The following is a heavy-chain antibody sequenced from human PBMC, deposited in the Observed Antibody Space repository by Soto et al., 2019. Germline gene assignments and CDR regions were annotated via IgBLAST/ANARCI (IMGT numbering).Heavy chain of an antibody. Sequence: QVQLVQSGAEVKKPGSSVKVSCKASGGTFSNYPISWVRQAPGQGLEWMGGIIPIFGTVNYAQKFQGRVTITADESGSTAYMELRSLRSEDTAVYYCARGNHRWLQLWYFDLWGRGTLVTVSS. J-gene: IGHJ2*01. CDR2: IIPIFGTV. V-gene: IGHV1-69*12. CDR3: ARGNHRWLQLWYFDL. D-gene: IGHD5-12*01. CDR1: GGTFSNYP.